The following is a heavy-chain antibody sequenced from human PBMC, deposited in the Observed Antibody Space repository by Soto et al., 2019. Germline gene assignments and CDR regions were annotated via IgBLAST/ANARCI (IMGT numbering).Heavy chain of an antibody. Sequence: EVQLVESGGGLVKPGGSLRLSCAASGFTFSSYSMNWVRQAPGKGLEWVSSISSSSSYIYYADSVKGRFTISRDNAKNSLDLQMNSVRAEDTAVYYCARSMDDYVWGSYRRFDYWGQGTLVTVSA. CDR1: GFTFSSYS. CDR3: ARSMDDYVWGSYRRFDY. CDR2: ISSSSSYI. V-gene: IGHV3-21*01. D-gene: IGHD3-16*02. J-gene: IGHJ4*02.